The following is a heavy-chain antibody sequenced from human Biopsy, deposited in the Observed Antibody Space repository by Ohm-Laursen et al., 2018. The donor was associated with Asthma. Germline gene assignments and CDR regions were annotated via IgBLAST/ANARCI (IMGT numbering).Heavy chain of an antibody. CDR2: LIPVLGTP. J-gene: IGHJ6*02. D-gene: IGHD5-12*01. CDR3: ARGYSGSDRIVYYYSGLEV. V-gene: IGHV1-69*05. CDR1: GDSFSNYA. Sequence: SVKVSCKASGDSFSNYAIGWVRQAPGQGLEWMGGLIPVLGTPDHAQMFEGRVTITTDESTSTAYMELSSLSSEDTAVYYCARGYSGSDRIVYYYSGLEVWGQGTTVTVSS.